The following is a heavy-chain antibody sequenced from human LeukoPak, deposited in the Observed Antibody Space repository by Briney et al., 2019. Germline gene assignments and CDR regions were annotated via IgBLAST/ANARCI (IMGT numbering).Heavy chain of an antibody. CDR2: IYYSGST. Sequence: SETLSLTCTVSGGSISSYYWSWIRQPPGKGLEWIGFIYYSGSTNYNPSLKSRVTISVDTSKNQFSLKLSSVTAADTAVYYCARGGYRFKAFDIWGQGTMVTVSS. CDR3: ARGGYRFKAFDI. CDR1: GGSISSYY. V-gene: IGHV4-59*01. D-gene: IGHD4-4*01. J-gene: IGHJ3*02.